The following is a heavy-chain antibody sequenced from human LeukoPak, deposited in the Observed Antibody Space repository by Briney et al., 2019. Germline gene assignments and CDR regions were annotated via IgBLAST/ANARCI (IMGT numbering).Heavy chain of an antibody. V-gene: IGHV1-2*06. CDR2: TNPNSGGT. Sequence: ASVKVSCKASGYTFTGYYMHWVRQAPGQGLEWMGRTNPNSGGTNYAQKFQGRVTMTRDTSISTAYMELSRLRSDDTAVYYCATLENIVVVPAGWFDLWGQGTLVTVSS. CDR1: GYTFTGYY. J-gene: IGHJ5*02. D-gene: IGHD2-2*01. CDR3: ATLENIVVVPAGWFDL.